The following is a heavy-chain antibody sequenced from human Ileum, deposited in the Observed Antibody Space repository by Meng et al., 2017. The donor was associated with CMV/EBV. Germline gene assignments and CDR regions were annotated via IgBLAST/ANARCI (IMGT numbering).Heavy chain of an antibody. J-gene: IGHJ4*02. CDR1: GFTVSSNY. CDR3: ARVPYSGIAAEYYFDY. Sequence: GESLKISCAASGFTVSSNYMNWVRQAPGKGLEWVSYISGGSAYINYADSVKGRFTISRDNRENSLYLQVNSLRAEDAAVYYCARVPYSGIAAEYYFDYWGQGTLVTVSS. V-gene: IGHV3-21*06. D-gene: IGHD6-25*01. CDR2: ISGGSAYI.